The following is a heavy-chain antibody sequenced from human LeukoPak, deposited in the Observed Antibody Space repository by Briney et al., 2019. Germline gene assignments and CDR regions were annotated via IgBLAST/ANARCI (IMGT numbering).Heavy chain of an antibody. D-gene: IGHD6-25*01. CDR3: ARQLYSSATV. J-gene: IGHJ6*02. V-gene: IGHV4-39*01. CDR1: GGSISSSNYF. CDR2: IYYSGGT. Sequence: SETLSLTCTVSGGSISSSNYFWGWIRQPPGKGLEWIGNIYYSGGTYYNPSLKSRVTISVDTSKNQFSLQLSSVTVADTAVYYCARQLYSSATVWGQGTTVTVSS.